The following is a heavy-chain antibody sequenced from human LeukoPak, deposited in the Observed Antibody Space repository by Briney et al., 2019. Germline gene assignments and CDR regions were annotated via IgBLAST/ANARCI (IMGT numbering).Heavy chain of an antibody. V-gene: IGHV4-34*01. J-gene: IGHJ4*02. Sequence: SETLSLTCAVYGRSFSGYYWSWIRQPPGKGLEWIGEINHSGSTNYNLSLKSRVTISVDTSKNQFSLKLSSVTAADTAVYYCARGRRYYDSSGYYRNPLFDYWGQGTPVTVSS. CDR2: INHSGST. CDR1: GRSFSGYY. CDR3: ARGRRYYDSSGYYRNPLFDY. D-gene: IGHD3-22*01.